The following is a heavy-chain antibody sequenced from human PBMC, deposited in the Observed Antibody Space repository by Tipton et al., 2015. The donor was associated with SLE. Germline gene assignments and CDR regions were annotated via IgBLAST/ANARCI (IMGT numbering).Heavy chain of an antibody. CDR3: ARGDSGWYFDY. CDR2: IHTSGST. CDR1: GDSISSDKYY. V-gene: IGHV4-61*09. J-gene: IGHJ4*02. D-gene: IGHD6-19*01. Sequence: TLSLTCTVSGDSISSDKYYWSWIRQPAGKGLEWIGHIHTSGSTTYNPSPKGRVSILLDTSKNHFSRKLSSVTAADTAVYYCARGDSGWYFDYWGQGTLVTVSS.